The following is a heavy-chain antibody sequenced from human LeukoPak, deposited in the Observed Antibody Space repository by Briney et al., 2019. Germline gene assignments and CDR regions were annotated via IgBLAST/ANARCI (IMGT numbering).Heavy chain of an antibody. CDR3: ARQERRGLDY. J-gene: IGHJ4*02. Sequence: PSQTLSLTCNVSGGSISSGSYYWSWIRQPAGKGLEWIGRMYNSGSTNYNPSLKSRVTISVDTSKNQFSLKLSSVTAADTAVYYCARQERRGLDYWGQGTLVTVSS. CDR2: MYNSGST. V-gene: IGHV4-61*02. CDR1: GGSISSGSYY.